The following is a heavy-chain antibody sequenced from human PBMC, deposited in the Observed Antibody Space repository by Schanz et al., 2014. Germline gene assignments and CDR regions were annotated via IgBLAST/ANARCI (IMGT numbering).Heavy chain of an antibody. CDR1: GFTFTDHA. J-gene: IGHJ4*02. V-gene: IGHV3-23*04. Sequence: EVQLVESGGGLVQPGGSLRLSCAASGFTFTDHAMSWVRQAPGKGLEWVSGISGTGTKTYYADSVKSRFTISRDNSKNTVFLQMSSLRADDTALYYCAKDIGGAVAAPVYDSWGQGTLVTVSS. CDR3: AKDIGGAVAAPVYDS. D-gene: IGHD2-15*01. CDR2: ISGTGTKT.